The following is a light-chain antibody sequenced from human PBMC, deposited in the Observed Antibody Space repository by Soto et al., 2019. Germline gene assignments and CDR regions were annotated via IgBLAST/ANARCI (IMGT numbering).Light chain of an antibody. CDR2: DVN. V-gene: IGLV2-11*01. CDR3: CSYAGSYTFYV. CDR1: SSDVGGYNY. J-gene: IGLJ1*01. Sequence: QSALTQPASVSGSPGQSITISCSGTSSDVGGYNYVSWYQQHPGKAPKLMIYDVNKRPSGVPDRFSGSKSGNTASLTISGLQGEDEADYYCCSYAGSYTFYVFGTGTKLTVL.